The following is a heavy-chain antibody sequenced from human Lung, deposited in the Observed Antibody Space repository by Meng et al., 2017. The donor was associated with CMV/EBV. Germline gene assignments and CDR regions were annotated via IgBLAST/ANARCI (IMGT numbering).Heavy chain of an antibody. CDR1: GGSFSTDT. Sequence: QLLQSGAECKTPGSSVKVASKTSGGSFSTDTFSWVRQAPGQGLEWMGGLIPVLNKAKSAPRFQDRVTFTADETTTTAYMELSSLTFEDTAVYFCARGRGNQPLFDFWGQGTLVTVSS. CDR2: LIPVLNKA. J-gene: IGHJ4*02. CDR3: ARGRGNQPLFDF. D-gene: IGHD2/OR15-2a*01. V-gene: IGHV1-69*10.